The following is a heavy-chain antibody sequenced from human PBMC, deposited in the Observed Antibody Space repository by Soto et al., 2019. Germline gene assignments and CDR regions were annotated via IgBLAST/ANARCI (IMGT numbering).Heavy chain of an antibody. Sequence: QVQLVQSGAEVKKPGSSVKVSCKASGGTFSSYAISWVRQAPGQGLEWMGGIIPIFGTANYAQKFQGRVTITADESTSTDYMELSSLRSEDTAVYYCARNPNHRYSSSWATNWFDPWGQGTLVTVSS. J-gene: IGHJ5*02. D-gene: IGHD6-13*01. CDR1: GGTFSSYA. CDR2: IIPIFGTA. CDR3: ARNPNHRYSSSWATNWFDP. V-gene: IGHV1-69*01.